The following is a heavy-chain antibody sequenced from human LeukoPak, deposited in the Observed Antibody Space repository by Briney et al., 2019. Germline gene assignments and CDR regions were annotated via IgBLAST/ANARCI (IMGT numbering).Heavy chain of an antibody. CDR3: ASGGIYYGAAFDF. CDR1: GFTFISYS. Sequence: GGSLRLSCAASGFTFISYSMNWVRQAPGKGLEWVSSISSSSSYIYYGDSVKGRFTISRDNAKNSLYLQMNSLRAEDTALYYCASGGIYYGAAFDFWGQGTLVTVSS. J-gene: IGHJ4*02. CDR2: ISSSSSYI. D-gene: IGHD1-26*01. V-gene: IGHV3-21*04.